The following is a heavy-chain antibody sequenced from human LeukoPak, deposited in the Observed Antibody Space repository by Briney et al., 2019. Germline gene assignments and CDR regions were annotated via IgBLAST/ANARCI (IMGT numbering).Heavy chain of an antibody. CDR1: GFTFSSYS. D-gene: IGHD1-26*01. Sequence: PGGSLRLSCAASGFTFSSYSINWVRQAPGKGPEWVSYISSSTSTTYYADSVKGRFTISRDNARNSLYLQMNSLRAEDTAVYYCARARAGTYYPYYFDYWGQGTLVTVSS. CDR2: ISSSTSTT. J-gene: IGHJ4*02. V-gene: IGHV3-48*01. CDR3: ARARAGTYYPYYFDY.